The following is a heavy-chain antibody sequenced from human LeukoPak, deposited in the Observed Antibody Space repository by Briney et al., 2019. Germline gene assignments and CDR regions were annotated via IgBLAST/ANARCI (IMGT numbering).Heavy chain of an antibody. CDR3: ARVGCSSTSCSWFDP. D-gene: IGHD2-2*01. Sequence: SETLSLTCTVSGGSISSYYWSWLRQPPGKGLEWLGYIYYSGSTNYNPSLKSRVTISVDTSKNQFSLKLSSVTAADTAVYYCARVGCSSTSCSWFDPWGQGTLVTVSS. V-gene: IGHV4-59*01. J-gene: IGHJ5*02. CDR1: GGSISSYY. CDR2: IYYSGST.